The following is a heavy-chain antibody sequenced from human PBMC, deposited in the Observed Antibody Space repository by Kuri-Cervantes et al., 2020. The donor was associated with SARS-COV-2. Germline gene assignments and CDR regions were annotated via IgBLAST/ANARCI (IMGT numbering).Heavy chain of an antibody. D-gene: IGHD6-13*01. J-gene: IGHJ4*02. Sequence: GESLKISCAASGFTVSSNYMSWVRQAPGKGLEWVSVIYSGGSTYYADSVKGRFTISRDNSKNKLYLQMNSLRDEDTAVYYCAIAAAEFFDYWGQGTLVTVSS. V-gene: IGHV3-53*01. CDR3: AIAAAEFFDY. CDR2: IYSGGST. CDR1: GFTVSSNY.